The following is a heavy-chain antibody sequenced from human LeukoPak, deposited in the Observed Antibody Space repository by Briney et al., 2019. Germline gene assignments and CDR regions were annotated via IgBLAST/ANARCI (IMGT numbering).Heavy chain of an antibody. CDR3: ARGPIVVVPAARSSYYYMDV. V-gene: IGHV3-64*01. CDR2: ISSNGGST. D-gene: IGHD2-2*01. CDR1: GFTFSSYA. Sequence: GGSLRLSCAASGFTFSSYAMHWVRQAPGKGLEYVSAISSNGGSTCYANSVKGRFTISRDNSKNTLYLQMGSLRAEDMAVYYCARGPIVVVPAARSSYYYMDVWGKGTTVTVSS. J-gene: IGHJ6*03.